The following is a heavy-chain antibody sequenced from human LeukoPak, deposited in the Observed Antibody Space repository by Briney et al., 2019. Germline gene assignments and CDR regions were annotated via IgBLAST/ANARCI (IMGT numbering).Heavy chain of an antibody. CDR2: INHSGST. Sequence: SETLSLTCAVYGGSFTGYYWSWIRQPPGKGLEWIGEINHSGSTNYNPSLKSRVTISVDTSKNQFSLKLSSVTAADTAVYYCARVRAERYCSGGSCYSFDPWGQGTLVTVSS. V-gene: IGHV4-34*01. J-gene: IGHJ5*02. CDR3: ARVRAERYCSGGSCYSFDP. CDR1: GGSFTGYY. D-gene: IGHD2-15*01.